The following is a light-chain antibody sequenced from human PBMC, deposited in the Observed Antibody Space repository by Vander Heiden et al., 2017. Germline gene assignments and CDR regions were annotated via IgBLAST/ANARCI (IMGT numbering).Light chain of an antibody. CDR1: QSLSSY. CDR2: DAS. J-gene: IGKJ5*01. V-gene: IGKV3-11*01. Sequence: EIVLTQSPATLSLSPGERATLCCRASQSLSSYLAWYQQNPGQAPRLLIYDASNTATGIPARFSGSGSGTDFTLTISSLEPEDFAVYYCQQRSNWPPIAFGQGTRLEIK. CDR3: QQRSNWPPIA.